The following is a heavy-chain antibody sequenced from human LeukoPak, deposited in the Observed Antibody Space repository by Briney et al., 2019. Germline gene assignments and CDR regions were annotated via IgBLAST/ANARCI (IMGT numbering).Heavy chain of an antibody. CDR3: AKGGGGYSSPANFDY. J-gene: IGHJ4*02. D-gene: IGHD6-13*01. V-gene: IGHV3-9*03. CDR2: ISWNSGSI. Sequence: GGSLRLSCAASGSTFDDYAMHWVRQAPGKGLEWVSGISWNSGSIGYADSVKGRFTISRDNAKNSLYLQMNSLRAEDMALYYCAKGGGGYSSPANFDYWGQGTLVTVSS. CDR1: GSTFDDYA.